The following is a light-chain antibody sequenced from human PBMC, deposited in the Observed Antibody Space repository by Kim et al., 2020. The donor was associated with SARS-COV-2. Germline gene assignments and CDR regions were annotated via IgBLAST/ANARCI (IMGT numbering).Light chain of an antibody. J-gene: IGLJ3*02. CDR1: SSNIGAGYD. CDR2: GHS. V-gene: IGLV1-40*01. Sequence: QRVTISCTGSSSNIGAGYDLHWYQQLPGTAPKLLIFGHSIRPSGVPDRFSGSKSGTSASLAITGLQAEDEADYYCQSYDSSLSSWVFGGGTKVTVL. CDR3: QSYDSSLSSWV.